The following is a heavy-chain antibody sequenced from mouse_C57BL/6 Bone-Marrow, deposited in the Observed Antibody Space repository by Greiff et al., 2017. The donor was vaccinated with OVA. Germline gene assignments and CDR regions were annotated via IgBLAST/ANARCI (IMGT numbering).Heavy chain of an antibody. CDR1: GFTFSSYG. J-gene: IGHJ2*01. CDR2: ISSGGSYT. CDR3: ARNRESYYGYDVYFDD. Sequence: EVKLMESGGDLVKPGGSLKLSCAASGFTFSSYGMSWVRQTPDKRLEWVATISSGGSYTYYPDSVKGRSTISRANAKNTLYLQMGSLKSEDTAVDYGARNRESYYGYDVYFDDWGKGTTLTVSS. V-gene: IGHV5-6*01. D-gene: IGHD2-2*01.